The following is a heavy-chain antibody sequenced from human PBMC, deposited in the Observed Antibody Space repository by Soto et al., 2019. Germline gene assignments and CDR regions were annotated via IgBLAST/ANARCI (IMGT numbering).Heavy chain of an antibody. CDR2: IYSGGST. V-gene: IGHV3-53*01. CDR3: ARNYYDSGGGFDY. CDR1: GFTVSNNY. Sequence: PGGSLRLSCAASGFTVSNNYMSWVRQAPGKGLEWVSVIYSGGSTYYADSVKGRFTISRDNSKNTLYLQMNSLRAEDTAVYYCARNYYDSGGGFDYWGQGTLVTVSS. D-gene: IGHD3-22*01. J-gene: IGHJ4*02.